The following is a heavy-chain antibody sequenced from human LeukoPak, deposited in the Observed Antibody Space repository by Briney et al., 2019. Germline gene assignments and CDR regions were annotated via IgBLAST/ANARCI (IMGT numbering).Heavy chain of an antibody. CDR3: ARDMGRYSGYDYDY. V-gene: IGHV1-46*01. CDR2: INSDAGST. D-gene: IGHD5-12*01. CDR1: GYTFTNYY. Sequence: ASVKVSCKASGYTFTNYYVHWVRQAPGQGLEWMGMINSDAGSTTYAQKFQGRLTMTRDTSISTVYMELTRLRSDDTAVYYCARDMGRYSGYDYDYWGQGTLVTASS. J-gene: IGHJ4*02.